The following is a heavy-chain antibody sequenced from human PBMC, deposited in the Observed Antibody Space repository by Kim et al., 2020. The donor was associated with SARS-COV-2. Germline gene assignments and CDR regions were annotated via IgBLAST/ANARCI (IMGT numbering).Heavy chain of an antibody. CDR1: GFTFGDYA. CDR2: IRSKAYGGTT. D-gene: IGHD6-13*01. Sequence: GGSLRLSCTASGFTFGDYAMSWVRQAPGKGLEWVGFIRSKAYGGTTEYAASVKGRFTISRDDSKSIAYLQMNSLKTEDTAVYYCTRDPGYSSSWYGYYYYYGMDVWGQGTTVTVSS. J-gene: IGHJ6*02. CDR3: TRDPGYSSSWYGYYYYYGMDV. V-gene: IGHV3-49*04.